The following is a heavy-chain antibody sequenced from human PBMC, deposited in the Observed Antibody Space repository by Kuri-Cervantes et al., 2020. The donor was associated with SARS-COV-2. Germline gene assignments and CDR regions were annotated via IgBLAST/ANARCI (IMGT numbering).Heavy chain of an antibody. J-gene: IGHJ4*02. Sequence: GESLKISCAASGFTFSDYYMSWIRQAPGKGLEWVSYISSCGSTIYYADSVKGRFTISRDNSKNTLYLQMNSLRAEDTAVYYCAKLGSRRHYEDWGQGTLVTVSS. D-gene: IGHD4-17*01. CDR1: GFTFSDYY. V-gene: IGHV3-11*01. CDR2: ISSCGSTI. CDR3: AKLGSRRHYED.